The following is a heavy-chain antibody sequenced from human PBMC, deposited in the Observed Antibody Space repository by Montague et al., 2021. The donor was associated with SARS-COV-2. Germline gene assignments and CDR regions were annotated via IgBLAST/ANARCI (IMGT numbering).Heavy chain of an antibody. CDR3: ARQGGDIVVVIAIRGPYYFDY. CDR2: IYYGRST. Sequence: SETLSLTRTVSGGSISSSSYYWGWIRQPPGKGLGWIGTIYYGRSTYYXPSLKSRVAISVDTSKNQVSLKLSSVTAADTAVYYCARQGGDIVVVIAIRGPYYFDYWGQGTLVTVSS. J-gene: IGHJ4*02. D-gene: IGHD2-21*01. V-gene: IGHV4-39*01. CDR1: GGSISSSSYY.